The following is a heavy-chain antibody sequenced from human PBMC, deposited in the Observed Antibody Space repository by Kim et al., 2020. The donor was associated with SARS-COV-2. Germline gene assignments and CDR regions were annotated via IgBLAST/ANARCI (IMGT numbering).Heavy chain of an antibody. CDR1: GFHFIDAW. CDR2: IKSKGSGETK. D-gene: IGHD3-16*01. J-gene: IGHJ6*02. CDR3: VWNHSPYYGMDD. Sequence: GGSLRLSCAASGFHFIDAWMSWVRQAPGKGLEWIGRIKSKGSGETKDYAAPVKGRFTISRDDSKNTVSVQMNSLKIEDTGVYYCVWNHSPYYGMDDWGQGTTVTVS. V-gene: IGHV3-15*01.